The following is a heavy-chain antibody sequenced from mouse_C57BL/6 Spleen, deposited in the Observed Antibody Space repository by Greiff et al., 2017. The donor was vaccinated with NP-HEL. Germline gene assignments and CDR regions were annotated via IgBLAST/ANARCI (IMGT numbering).Heavy chain of an antibody. J-gene: IGHJ2*01. CDR2: IDPEDGDT. D-gene: IGHD1-1*01. V-gene: IGHV14-1*01. Sequence: VQLQQSGAELVRPGASVKLSCTASGFNIKDYYMHWVKQRPEQGLEWIGRIDPEDGDTEYAPKFQGKATMTADTSSNTAYLQLSSLTSEDTAVYYCTAILITTVVAFDYWGQGTTLTVSS. CDR3: TAILITTVVAFDY. CDR1: GFNIKDYY.